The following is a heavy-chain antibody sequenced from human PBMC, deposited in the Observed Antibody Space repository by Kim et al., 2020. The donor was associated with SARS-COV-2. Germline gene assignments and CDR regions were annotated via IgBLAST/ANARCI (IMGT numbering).Heavy chain of an antibody. V-gene: IGHV1-46*01. CDR2: INPSGGST. CDR1: GYTFTSYY. J-gene: IGHJ6*02. Sequence: ASVKVSCKASGYTFTSYYMHWVRQAPGQGLEWMGIINPSGGSTSYAQKFQGRVNMTRDTSTSTAYMELSSLRSEDTAVYYCARDHTDSLTGYYVGYYGMDVWGQGTTVTVS. D-gene: IGHD3-9*01. CDR3: ARDHTDSLTGYYVGYYGMDV.